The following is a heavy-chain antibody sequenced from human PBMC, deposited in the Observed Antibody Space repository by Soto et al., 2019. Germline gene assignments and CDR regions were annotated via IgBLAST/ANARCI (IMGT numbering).Heavy chain of an antibody. CDR1: GYTFTHFY. V-gene: IGHV1-2*02. CDR2: INPKTGDT. D-gene: IGHD3-10*01. J-gene: IGHJ4*02. Sequence: QVQLVQSGAEVKKPGASVSVSCKASGYTFTHFYIHWVRRAPGQGLEWMGLINPKTGDTNYAQKFRDRVSMTRDTSTDTVNMNLSSLRSDDMAVYYCARVPGHKNSRGDYWGQGTPVTVAS. CDR3: ARVPGHKNSRGDY.